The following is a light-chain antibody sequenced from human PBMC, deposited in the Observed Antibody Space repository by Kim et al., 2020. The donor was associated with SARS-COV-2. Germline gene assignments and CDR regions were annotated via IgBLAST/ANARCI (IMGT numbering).Light chain of an antibody. CDR2: QTT. CDR1: TLGDKY. J-gene: IGLJ2*01. V-gene: IGLV3-1*01. CDR3: QAWDSGTVV. Sequence: SYELTQPPSLSVSPGQTASITCSGNTLGDKYVCWYQQRPGQSPVLVIYQTTKRPSGIPERFSGSNSGNTATLTISGTQAMDEADYYCQAWDSGTVVFGGGTKLTVL.